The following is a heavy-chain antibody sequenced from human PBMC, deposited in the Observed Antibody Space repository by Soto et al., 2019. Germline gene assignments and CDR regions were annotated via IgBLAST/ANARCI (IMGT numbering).Heavy chain of an antibody. CDR3: TRRYNWNDYYFDP. D-gene: IGHD1-20*01. CDR2: SYYSGTS. V-gene: IGHV4-39*01. J-gene: IGHJ5*02. Sequence: SETLSLTCTVSGGSIRVQSYYWTWICQTPGKGLEWVGSSYYSGTSYFNPALKGRVTISVDTSTNQFSLRLTSVTAADTAVYYCTRRYNWNDYYFDPWGQGTLVTVSS. CDR1: GGSIRVQSYY.